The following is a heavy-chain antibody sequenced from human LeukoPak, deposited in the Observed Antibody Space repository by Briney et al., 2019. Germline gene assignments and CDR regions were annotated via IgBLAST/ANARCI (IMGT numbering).Heavy chain of an antibody. J-gene: IGHJ4*02. V-gene: IGHV4-34*01. CDR3: ASRGAGKLYDY. CDR2: INHSGST. CDR1: GGSFSGYY. Sequence: SETLSLTCAVYGGSFSGYYWSWIRQPPGKGLEWIGEINHSGSTNYNPSLKSRVTISVDTSKNQFSLKLSSVTAADTAVYYCASRGAGKLYDYWGQGTLVTVSS. D-gene: IGHD1-26*01.